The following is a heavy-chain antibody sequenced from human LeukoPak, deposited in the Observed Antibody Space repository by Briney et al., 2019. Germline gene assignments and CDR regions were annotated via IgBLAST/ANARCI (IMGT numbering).Heavy chain of an antibody. D-gene: IGHD5-12*01. Sequence: GGSLRLSCAASGFTFDDYAMHWVRQAPGKGLEWVAGISWSSGNVGYADSVKGRFTISRDNAENSLHLQVNSLRIEDTAVYFCARDAWRRAFNYGMDVWGQGTTVAVSS. V-gene: IGHV3-9*01. CDR3: ARDAWRRAFNYGMDV. J-gene: IGHJ6*02. CDR1: GFTFDDYA. CDR2: ISWSSGNV.